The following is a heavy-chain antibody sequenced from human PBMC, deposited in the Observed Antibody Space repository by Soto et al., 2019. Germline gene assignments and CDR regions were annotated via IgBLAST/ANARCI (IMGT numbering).Heavy chain of an antibody. V-gene: IGHV3-9*01. D-gene: IGHD6-6*01. CDR2: ISWNSGSI. J-gene: IGHJ5*02. Sequence: EVQLVESGGGLVQPGRSLRLSCAASGFTFDDYAMHWVRQAPGKGLEWVSGISWNSGSIGYADSVKGRFTISRDNVKNSLYLQMNSLRAEDTALYYCAKSSRIAARAFYWFDPWGQGTLVTVSS. CDR1: GFTFDDYA. CDR3: AKSSRIAARAFYWFDP.